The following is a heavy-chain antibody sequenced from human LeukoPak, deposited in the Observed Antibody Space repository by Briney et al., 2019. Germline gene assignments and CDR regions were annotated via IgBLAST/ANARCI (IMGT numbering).Heavy chain of an antibody. D-gene: IGHD6-19*01. Sequence: SETLSLTCTVFGGSISSSSPYWGWIRQPPGKGLEWIGSICESAIYNPSLKSRVTISVDTSGNQFSLKLSSVTAADTAVYYCARHGIGSGWFRSYFDYWGHGTLVSVSS. CDR3: ARHGIGSGWFRSYFDY. J-gene: IGHJ4*01. V-gene: IGHV4-39*01. CDR2: ICESA. CDR1: GGSISSSSPY.